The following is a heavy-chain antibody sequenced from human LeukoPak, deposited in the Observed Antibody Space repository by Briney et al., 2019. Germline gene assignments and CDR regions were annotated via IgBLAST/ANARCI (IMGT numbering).Heavy chain of an antibody. D-gene: IGHD3-22*01. J-gene: IGHJ4*02. Sequence: PGGSLRLSCAASGFTVSSNYMSWVRQAPGQGLEWVSVIYSGGSTYYADSVKGRFTISRDNSKNTLYLQMNSLRAEDTAVYYCARGAMIVGVPFDYWGQGTLVTVSS. V-gene: IGHV3-53*01. CDR2: IYSGGST. CDR3: ARGAMIVGVPFDY. CDR1: GFTVSSNY.